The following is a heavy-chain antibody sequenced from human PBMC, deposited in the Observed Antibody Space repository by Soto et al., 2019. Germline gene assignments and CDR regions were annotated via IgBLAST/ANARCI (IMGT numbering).Heavy chain of an antibody. D-gene: IGHD5-12*01. V-gene: IGHV4-39*01. CDR2: IYYSGST. Sequence: QLQLQESGPGLVKPSETLSLTCTVSGGSISSSSYYWGWIRQPPGKGLEWIGSIYYSGSTYYNPSLKSRVTISVDTSKNQFSLKLSSVTAADTAVYYCARREGYSGYDPWDYYGMDVWGQGTTVTVSS. CDR3: ARREGYSGYDPWDYYGMDV. J-gene: IGHJ6*02. CDR1: GGSISSSSYY.